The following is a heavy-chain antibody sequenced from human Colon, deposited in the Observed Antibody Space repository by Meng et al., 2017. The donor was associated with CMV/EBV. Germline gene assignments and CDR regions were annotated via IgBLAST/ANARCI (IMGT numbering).Heavy chain of an antibody. CDR3: ARGFRAAVLTAAFDI. Sequence: GSLRLSCTVSGYSVSSGYYWGWIRQPPGKGLEWIGTFYQSGNTYYNPSLESRVTISVDTSKNQFSLMLSSVTAPDTAVYFCARGFRAAVLTAAFDIWGHGTMVTVSS. CDR2: FYQSGNT. J-gene: IGHJ3*02. V-gene: IGHV4-38-2*02. CDR1: GYSVSSGYY. D-gene: IGHD4/OR15-4a*01.